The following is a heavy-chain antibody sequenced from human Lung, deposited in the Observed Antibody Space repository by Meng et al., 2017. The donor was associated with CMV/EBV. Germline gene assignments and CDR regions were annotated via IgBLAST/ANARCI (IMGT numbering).Heavy chain of an antibody. Sequence: ASXXVSXKASGYTFTGYYIHWVRQAPGQGLEWMGCIYPNTGGAKYAQKFQGRVTMTRDTSISTAYMELSSLRSDDTAVYYCARVIAVAGTAPFDYLGQGTXVTVSS. J-gene: IGHJ4*02. CDR3: ARVIAVAGTAPFDY. D-gene: IGHD6-19*01. CDR2: IYPNTGGA. V-gene: IGHV1-2*02. CDR1: GYTFTGYY.